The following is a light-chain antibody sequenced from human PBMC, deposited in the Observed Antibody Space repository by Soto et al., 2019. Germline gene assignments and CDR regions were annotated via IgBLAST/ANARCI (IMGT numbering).Light chain of an antibody. V-gene: IGKV3-15*01. Sequence: IVLTQSPGTLSLSPGERATLSCRASQSVSSNLAWYQQKPGQAPRVLIYGASTRATGIPARFSGSGSGTEFTLTISGLQSEDFAVYYCQQYKNWPITFGQGTRLEIK. J-gene: IGKJ5*01. CDR3: QQYKNWPIT. CDR1: QSVSSN. CDR2: GAS.